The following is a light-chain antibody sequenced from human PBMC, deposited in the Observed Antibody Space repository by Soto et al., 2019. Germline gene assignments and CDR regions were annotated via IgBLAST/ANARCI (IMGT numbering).Light chain of an antibody. J-gene: IGKJ3*01. CDR3: QQYNSYGVT. CDR2: DAS. V-gene: IGKV1-5*01. CDR1: QSISSW. Sequence: DIQMTQSPSTLSASVGDRVTITCRASQSISSWLAWYQQKPGKAPKLLIYDASSLESGVPSRFSGSGSGTEFTLTISSLQPDDVATYYCQQYNSYGVTFGPGTKVDIK.